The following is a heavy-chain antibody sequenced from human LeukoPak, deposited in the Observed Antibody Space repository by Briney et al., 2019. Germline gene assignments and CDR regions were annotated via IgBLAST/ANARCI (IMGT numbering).Heavy chain of an antibody. V-gene: IGHV3-23*01. Sequence: PGGSLRLSCAASGFTFSTYAMSWVRQAPGKGLEWVSGISASYGTYYADSVKGRFTISRGNSKSTLYLQMNSLRAEDTAVYYCAKRRSAAAAPLPFDYWGQGTLVTVSS. CDR2: ISASYGT. D-gene: IGHD6-13*01. CDR1: GFTFSTYA. J-gene: IGHJ4*02. CDR3: AKRRSAAAAPLPFDY.